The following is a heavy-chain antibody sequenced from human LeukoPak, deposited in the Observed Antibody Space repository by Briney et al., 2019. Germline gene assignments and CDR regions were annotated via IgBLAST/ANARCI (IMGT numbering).Heavy chain of an antibody. CDR3: ARDTYSYAPPYYYGMDV. D-gene: IGHD5-18*01. Sequence: GRSLRLSCAASGFTFSSYAMHWVRQAPGKGLEWVAVISYDGSNKYYADSVKGRFTNSRDNSKNTLYLQMNSLRAEDTAVYYCARDTYSYAPPYYYGMDVWGQGTTVTVSS. CDR2: ISYDGSNK. J-gene: IGHJ6*02. V-gene: IGHV3-30*04. CDR1: GFTFSSYA.